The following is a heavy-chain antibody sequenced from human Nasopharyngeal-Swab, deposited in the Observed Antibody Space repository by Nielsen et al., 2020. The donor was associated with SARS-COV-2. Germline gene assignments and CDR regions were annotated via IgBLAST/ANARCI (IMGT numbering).Heavy chain of an antibody. J-gene: IGHJ6*02. CDR2: ISSSSSYI. V-gene: IGHV3-21*01. CDR3: ARRDTVTLYYYYYGLDV. D-gene: IGHD4-11*01. Sequence: GESLKLSCEASGFTFSSYSMNWVRQAPGKGLEWVSSISSSSSYIYYAASVKGRFTISRDNAKNSLYLQMNSLRAEDTAVYYCARRDTVTLYYYYYGLDVWGQGTTVTVSS. CDR1: GFTFSSYS.